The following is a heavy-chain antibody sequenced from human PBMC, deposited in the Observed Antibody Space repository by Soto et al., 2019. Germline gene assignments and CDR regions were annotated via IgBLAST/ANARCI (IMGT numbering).Heavy chain of an antibody. CDR3: ARAETTTESLDY. CDR2: IYYSGST. J-gene: IGHJ4*02. D-gene: IGHD4-17*01. CDR1: GGSISSYY. Sequence: SETLSLTCTVSGGSISSYYWSWIRQPPGKGLEWIGYIYYSGSTNYNPSLKSRVTISVDTSKNQFSLKLSSVTAADTAVYYCARAETTTESLDYWGQGTLVTVSS. V-gene: IGHV4-59*01.